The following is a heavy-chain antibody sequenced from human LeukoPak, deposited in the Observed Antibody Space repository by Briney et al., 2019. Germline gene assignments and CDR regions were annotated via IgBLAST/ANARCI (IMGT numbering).Heavy chain of an antibody. D-gene: IGHD6-19*01. CDR3: ARDSGTSGWSDYSYYYMDV. Sequence: GGSLRLSCAASGFTFSSYAMHWVRQAPGKGLEYVSAISSNGGSTYYANSVKGRFTISRDNSKNTLYLQMGSLRAEDTAVYYCARDSGTSGWSDYSYYYMDVWGKGTTVTVSS. J-gene: IGHJ6*03. CDR1: GFTFSSYA. CDR2: ISSNGGST. V-gene: IGHV3-64*01.